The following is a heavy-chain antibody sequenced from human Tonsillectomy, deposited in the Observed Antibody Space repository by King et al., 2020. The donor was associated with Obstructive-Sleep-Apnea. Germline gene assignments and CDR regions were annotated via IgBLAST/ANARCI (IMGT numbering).Heavy chain of an antibody. V-gene: IGHV1-18*01. CDR2: IRPYNVNT. CDR1: GYTFMTYG. D-gene: IGHD4-17*01. CDR3: ARDHLGDYVEGYYYSYGMDV. J-gene: IGHJ6*02. Sequence: VQLVESGAEVQKPGASVKVSCKASGYTFMTYGITWVRQAPGQGLEWMGWIRPYNVNTNYAQKIQDRVTMTTDTSTITAYMELRSLRSDDTAVYYCARDHLGDYVEGYYYSYGMDVWGQGTTVTVSS.